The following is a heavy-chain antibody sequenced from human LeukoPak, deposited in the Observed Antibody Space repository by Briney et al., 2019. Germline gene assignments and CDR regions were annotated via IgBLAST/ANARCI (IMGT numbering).Heavy chain of an antibody. CDR1: GYIFTDYY. J-gene: IGHJ4*02. D-gene: IGHD3-22*01. V-gene: IGHV1-2*02. CDR3: ARDPDDSSDSHFDY. Sequence: ASVKVSCKASGYIFTDYYMHWVRQAPGQGLEWMGWIKATSGGTKYAQKFQGRVTMTRDTSISTAYMELSRLRSDDTAVYYCARDPDDSSDSHFDYWGQGTLVTVSS. CDR2: IKATSGGT.